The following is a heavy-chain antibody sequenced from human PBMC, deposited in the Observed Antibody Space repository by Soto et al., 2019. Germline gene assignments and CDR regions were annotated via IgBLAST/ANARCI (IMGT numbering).Heavy chain of an antibody. D-gene: IGHD3-22*01. CDR1: GGSISSYY. V-gene: IGHV4-59*12. CDR2: IYYSGST. J-gene: IGHJ6*01. CDR3: ARDRHYYYDSSGYHEAPYYYYRMDV. Sequence: SETLSLTCTVSGGSISSYYWSWIRQPPGKGLEWIGYIYYSGSTNYNPSLKSRVTISVDTSKNQFSLKLSSVTAADTAVYYCARDRHYYYDSSGYHEAPYYYYRMDVWGQGTTVT.